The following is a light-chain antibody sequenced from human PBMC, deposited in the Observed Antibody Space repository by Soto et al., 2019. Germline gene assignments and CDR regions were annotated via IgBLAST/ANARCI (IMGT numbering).Light chain of an antibody. CDR3: QQSYSATCT. V-gene: IGKV1-39*01. Sequence: DIQMTQSPSTLSASVGDRVTITCRASQGISTYLNWYQQKPGEAPKLLIYAASTLQSGVPSRFSGSGSETDFTLTISSLQPEDFAAYSCQQSYSATCTFGQGTKVDIK. CDR1: QGISTY. CDR2: AAS. J-gene: IGKJ1*01.